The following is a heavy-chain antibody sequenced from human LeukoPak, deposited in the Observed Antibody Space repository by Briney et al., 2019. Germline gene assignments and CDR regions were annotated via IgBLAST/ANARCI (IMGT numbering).Heavy chain of an antibody. CDR2: IYTSGST. V-gene: IGHV4-61*02. Sequence: SETLSLTCTVSGGSISSGSYYWSWIRQPAGKGLEWIGRIYTSGSTNYNPSLKSRVTISVDTSKNQFSLKLSSVTAADTAVYYCARLVFREGGPDYWGQGTLVTVSS. CDR3: ARLVFREGGPDY. CDR1: GGSISSGSYY. D-gene: IGHD2-15*01. J-gene: IGHJ4*02.